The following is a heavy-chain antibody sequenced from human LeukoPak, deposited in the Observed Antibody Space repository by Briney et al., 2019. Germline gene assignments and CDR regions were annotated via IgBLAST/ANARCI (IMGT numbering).Heavy chain of an antibody. V-gene: IGHV3-30-3*01. CDR1: GFTFSSYA. CDR3: ARALSAEVAAALEY. D-gene: IGHD6-13*01. J-gene: IGHJ4*02. CDR2: ISYDGSNK. Sequence: PGGSLRLSCAASGFTFSSYAMHWVRQAPGKGLEWVAVISYDGSNKYYADSVKGRFTISRDNSKNTLYLRMNSLRAEDTAVYYCARALSAEVAAALEYWGQGTLVTVSS.